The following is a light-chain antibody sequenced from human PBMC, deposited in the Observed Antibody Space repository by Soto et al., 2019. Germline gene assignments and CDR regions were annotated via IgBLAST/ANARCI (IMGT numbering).Light chain of an antibody. V-gene: IGKV3-20*01. CDR2: GAS. CDR1: QSFSSSY. Sequence: EIVLTQYPGTLSLSPGERATLSCRASQSFSSSYLAWYQQKPGQAPRHLIYGASSRATGIPDRVSGSGSGTDFTLTISRLEPEDFAVYYCQLYGSSPPYTFGQGTKVEIK. J-gene: IGKJ2*01. CDR3: QLYGSSPPYT.